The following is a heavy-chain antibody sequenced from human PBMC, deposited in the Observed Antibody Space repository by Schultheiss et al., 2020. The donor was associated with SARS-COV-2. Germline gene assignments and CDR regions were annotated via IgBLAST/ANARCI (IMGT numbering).Heavy chain of an antibody. Sequence: GGSLRLSCAASGFTFSDYYMSWIRQAPGKGLEWVSGISWNSGSIGYADSVKGRFTISRDNAKNSLYLQMNSLRAEDMALYYCAKDREDGGWYLYFDYWGQGTLVTVSS. CDR1: GFTFSDYY. J-gene: IGHJ4*02. D-gene: IGHD6-19*01. CDR2: ISWNSGSI. V-gene: IGHV3-9*03. CDR3: AKDREDGGWYLYFDY.